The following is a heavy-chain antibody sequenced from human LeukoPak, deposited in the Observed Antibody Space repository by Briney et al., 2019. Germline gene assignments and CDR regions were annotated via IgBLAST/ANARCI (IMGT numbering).Heavy chain of an antibody. CDR3: ASPLDYGSGSFDY. D-gene: IGHD3-10*01. Sequence: ASVKVSCKAFGYTFTSNYMHWVRQAPGQGPEWMGVISPSGGSTTYAQKFQDRLTLTRDMSTSTVYMELSSLRSEDTAVYYCASPLDYGSGSFDYWGQGTLVTVSS. CDR1: GYTFTSNY. CDR2: ISPSGGST. J-gene: IGHJ4*02. V-gene: IGHV1-46*01.